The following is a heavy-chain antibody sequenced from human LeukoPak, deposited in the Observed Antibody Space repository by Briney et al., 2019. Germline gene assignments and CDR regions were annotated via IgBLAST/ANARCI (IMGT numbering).Heavy chain of an antibody. D-gene: IGHD2-21*01. J-gene: IGHJ4*02. CDR2: ISPVSSYT. V-gene: IGHV3-21*01. CDR3: TRIGCAGGNCPKAGRALGGY. CDR1: GFSFNSYT. Sequence: GGSLRLSCLASGFSFNSYTMNWVREAPGKGLEWVSIISPVSSYTWYAESVKGRFTISRDNPKNSLYLQMDSLRAEDTAVYYCTRIGCAGGNCPKAGRALGGYWGQGILVTVSS.